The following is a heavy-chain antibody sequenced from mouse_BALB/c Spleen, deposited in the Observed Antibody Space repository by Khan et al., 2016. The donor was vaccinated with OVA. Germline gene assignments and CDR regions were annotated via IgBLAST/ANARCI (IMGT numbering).Heavy chain of an antibody. CDR3: ARGNYDGYYFDY. CDR2: ISYSGST. CDR1: GYSITNNYA. J-gene: IGHJ2*01. D-gene: IGHD2-4*01. Sequence: EVQVVESGPGLVKPSQSLSLTCTVTGYSITNNYAWNWIRQFPGNKLEWMGYISYSGSTNYNPSLKSRISITRDTSKNQFFLQLNYVNTEDTAQYYCARGNYDGYYFDYWGQGTTLTVSS. V-gene: IGHV3-2*02.